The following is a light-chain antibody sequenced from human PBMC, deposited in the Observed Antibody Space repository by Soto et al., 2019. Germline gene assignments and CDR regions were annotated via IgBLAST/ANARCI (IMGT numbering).Light chain of an antibody. Sequence: IPMAQSPSSVCVSVSDIVTITRRASQGISSWLAWYQQKPGKVPKLLIYEASNLQSGVPSRFRGGGSGTEFTLTISSLEPEDVATYYCQNFDSAPQTFGQGTKVDIK. V-gene: IGKV1-27*01. CDR1: QGISSW. CDR3: QNFDSAPQT. J-gene: IGKJ1*01. CDR2: EAS.